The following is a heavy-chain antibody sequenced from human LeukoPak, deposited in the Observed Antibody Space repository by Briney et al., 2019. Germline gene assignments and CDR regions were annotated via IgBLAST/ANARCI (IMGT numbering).Heavy chain of an antibody. Sequence: PGGAPRHSCVAPGCSLRSDCICSGRQALRKGLGWVANIKLEGSEKYYVDSVKGRFPISRDNSKNTLFLQLNTLRAEATAVYYFAKDRTDFDWLSGAVYWGQGNLVTVSS. CDR1: GCSLRSDC. V-gene: IGHV3-7*03. J-gene: IGHJ4*02. CDR3: AKDRTDFDWLSGAVY. CDR2: IKLEGSEK. D-gene: IGHD3-9*01.